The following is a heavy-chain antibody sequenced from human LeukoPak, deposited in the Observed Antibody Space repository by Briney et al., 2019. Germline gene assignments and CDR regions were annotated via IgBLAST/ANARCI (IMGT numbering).Heavy chain of an antibody. CDR1: GFTFSTYS. Sequence: GGSLRLSCAASGFTFSTYSMNWVRQAPGKGLEWVSAISGSGGSTYYADSVKGRFTISRDNSKNTLYLQMNSLRAEDTAVYYCARAYCGGDCYSVRDGSAGAFDIWGQGTMVTVSS. CDR2: ISGSGGST. D-gene: IGHD2-21*02. CDR3: ARAYCGGDCYSVRDGSAGAFDI. J-gene: IGHJ3*02. V-gene: IGHV3-23*01.